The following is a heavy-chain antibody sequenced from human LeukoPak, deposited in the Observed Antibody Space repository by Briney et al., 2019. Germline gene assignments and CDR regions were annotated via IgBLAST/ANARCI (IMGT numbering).Heavy chain of an antibody. CDR1: GDSVSSNSVT. CDR3: ARRLTQYDCFDP. J-gene: IGHJ5*02. Sequence: SQTLSLTCAISGDSVSSNSVTWNWIRQSPSRGLEWLGRTYYRSTWYNDYAVSVRGRITVNPDASKNQFSLHLNSVTPEDTAVYYCARRLTQYDCFDPWGRGILVTVSS. CDR2: TYYRSTWYN. V-gene: IGHV6-1*01. D-gene: IGHD2-2*01.